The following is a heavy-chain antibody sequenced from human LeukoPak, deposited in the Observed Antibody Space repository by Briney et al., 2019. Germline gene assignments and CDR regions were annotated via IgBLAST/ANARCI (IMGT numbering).Heavy chain of an antibody. J-gene: IGHJ4*02. D-gene: IGHD5-24*01. Sequence: GGSLRLSCAASGFTFSSYGIHWVRQAPGKGLEWVAVIWYDGSNKYYADSVKGRFTISRDNSKNTLYLQMNSLRAEDTAVYYCAKDLISGRWLQYAGDYWGQGTLVTVSS. V-gene: IGHV3-33*06. CDR1: GFTFSSYG. CDR2: IWYDGSNK. CDR3: AKDLISGRWLQYAGDY.